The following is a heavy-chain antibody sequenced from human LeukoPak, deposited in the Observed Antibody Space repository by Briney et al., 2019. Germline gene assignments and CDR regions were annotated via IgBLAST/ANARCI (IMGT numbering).Heavy chain of an antibody. J-gene: IGHJ5*02. CDR3: ARDQHAITIFGVVSNWFDP. V-gene: IGHV1-69*13. D-gene: IGHD3-3*01. Sequence: ASVKVSCKASGGTFSIYAISWVRQAPGQGLEWMGGIIPIFGTANYAQKFQGRVTITADESTSTAYMELSSLRSEDTAVYYCARDQHAITIFGVVSNWFDPWGQGTLVTVSS. CDR2: IIPIFGTA. CDR1: GGTFSIYA.